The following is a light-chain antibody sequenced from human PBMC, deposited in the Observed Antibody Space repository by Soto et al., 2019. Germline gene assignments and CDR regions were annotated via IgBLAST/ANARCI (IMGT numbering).Light chain of an antibody. CDR3: MQGTRWLWA. Sequence: DVVLTQSPLSLTVALGQPASISCRSTQSLVFSDGNTYLNWFHQRPGQSPRSLIYKVSNRDSGVPGRFSGSGSGPDFTLKISRVEAEDVGVYYCMQGTRWLWAFGQGTKVEIK. J-gene: IGKJ1*01. CDR2: KVS. V-gene: IGKV2-30*01. CDR1: QSLVFSDGNTY.